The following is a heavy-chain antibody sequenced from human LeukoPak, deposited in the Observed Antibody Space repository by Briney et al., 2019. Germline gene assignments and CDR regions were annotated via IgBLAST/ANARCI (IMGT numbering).Heavy chain of an antibody. CDR1: GFTFNSYS. CDR2: ISTTSYYI. J-gene: IGHJ4*02. CDR3: ARGGAFYGSGIYFFDY. V-gene: IGHV3-21*01. Sequence: PGGSLRLSCAASGFTFNSYSMTWVRQAPGKGLEWVSSISTTSYYIYYADSVKGRFTISRDNAKNSLSLQLSSLRAEDTAVYYCARGGAFYGSGIYFFDYWGQGTLVTVSS. D-gene: IGHD3-10*01.